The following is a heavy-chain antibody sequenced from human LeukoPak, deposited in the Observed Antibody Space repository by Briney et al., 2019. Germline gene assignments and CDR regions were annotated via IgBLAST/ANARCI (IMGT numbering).Heavy chain of an antibody. Sequence: PSETLSLTCTVSGGSISSSSYYWGWICQPPGRGLEWIGSIYYSGSTYYNPSLKSRVTISVDTSKNQFSLKLSSVTAADTAVYYCVRHAGGITIFGVVTYHDYWGQGTLVTVSS. CDR2: IYYSGST. D-gene: IGHD3-3*01. V-gene: IGHV4-39*01. J-gene: IGHJ4*02. CDR3: VRHAGGITIFGVVTYHDY. CDR1: GGSISSSSYY.